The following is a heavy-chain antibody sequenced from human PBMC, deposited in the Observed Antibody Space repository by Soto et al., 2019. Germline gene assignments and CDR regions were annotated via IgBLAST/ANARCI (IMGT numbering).Heavy chain of an antibody. CDR2: IYYNDDS. D-gene: IGHD5-12*01. J-gene: IGHJ4*02. CDR3: AHSDGGYEIIYFDF. Sequence: SGPTLVNPTQTLTLTCTFSGFSFTTAGVAVGWIRQTPGGALEWLTLIYYNDDSRFSPSLKTRLTITGDTSKNQVVLSLTNVDPGDTATSFCAHSDGGYEIIYFDFWGQGIPVTSPQ. CDR1: GFSFTTAGVA. V-gene: IGHV2-5*01.